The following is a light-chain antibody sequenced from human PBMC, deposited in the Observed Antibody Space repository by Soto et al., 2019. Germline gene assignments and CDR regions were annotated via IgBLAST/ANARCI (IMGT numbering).Light chain of an antibody. V-gene: IGKV3-15*01. J-gene: IGKJ4*01. CDR1: QSVYGS. CDR3: QQYKYWPLT. CDR2: GAS. Sequence: EVVMTQSPVTLSVSPGERATLSCRASQSVYGSLVWYQQKPGQAPRLLIHGASNRATDIPARFSGSGSGTEFSLTINGLQSYDFVVYYCQQYKYWPLTFGGVTKVSIK.